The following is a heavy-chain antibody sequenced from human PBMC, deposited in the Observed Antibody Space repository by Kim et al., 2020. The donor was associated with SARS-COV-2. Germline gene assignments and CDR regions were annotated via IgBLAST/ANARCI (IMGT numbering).Heavy chain of an antibody. Sequence: KGRFTISRDNSKNTLYLQMNSLRAEDTAVYYCARDGYEVEKYGVYYYMDVWGKGTTVTVSS. CDR3: ARDGYEVEKYGVYYYMDV. D-gene: IGHD5-12*01. V-gene: IGHV3-30*07. J-gene: IGHJ6*03.